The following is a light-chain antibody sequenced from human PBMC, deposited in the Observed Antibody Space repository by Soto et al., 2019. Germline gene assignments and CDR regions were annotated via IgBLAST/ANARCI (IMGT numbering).Light chain of an antibody. CDR3: QQYYHWRT. V-gene: IGKV3-15*01. CDR2: DVS. Sequence: EIVMTQSPAILSVSPGERGTLSCWASQDIGTKLAWYQQKPGQAPSLLMYDVSTRASAAPARFSGSGSGSEFTLTISSLQSEDFAIYFCQQYYHWRTFGQGTKV. J-gene: IGKJ1*01. CDR1: QDIGTK.